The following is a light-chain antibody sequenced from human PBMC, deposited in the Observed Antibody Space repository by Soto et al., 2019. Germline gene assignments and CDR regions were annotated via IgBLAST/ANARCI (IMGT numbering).Light chain of an antibody. V-gene: IGLV2-14*01. J-gene: IGLJ1*01. Sequence: QSVLTQPASVSGSPGQSISISCTGTSSDVGGYNFVSWYQQHPGKAPKLMIYDVTNRPSGVSNRFSGSKSGNTASLTISGLQAEDEAEYYCSSYTPSATYVFGTGTKLTVL. CDR1: SSDVGGYNF. CDR3: SSYTPSATYV. CDR2: DVT.